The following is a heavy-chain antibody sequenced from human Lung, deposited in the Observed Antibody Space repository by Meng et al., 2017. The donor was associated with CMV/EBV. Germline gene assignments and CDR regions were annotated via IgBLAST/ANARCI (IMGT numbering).Heavy chain of an antibody. J-gene: IGHJ6*02. D-gene: IGHD2-21*02. CDR1: AFTVSSNY. Sequence: GESXKISCAASAFTVSSNYMSWVRQAPGKGLEWVSVIYSGGITYYAGSVKGRFTISRDNSKNTLYLQMNSLRAEDTAVYYCARGGGGGDLLYYYYGMDVWGQGTXVNVYS. V-gene: IGHV3-53*01. CDR3: ARGGGGGDLLYYYYGMDV. CDR2: IYSGGIT.